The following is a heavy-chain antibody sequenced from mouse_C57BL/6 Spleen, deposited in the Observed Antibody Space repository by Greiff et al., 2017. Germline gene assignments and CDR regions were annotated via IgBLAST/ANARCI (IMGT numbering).Heavy chain of an antibody. V-gene: IGHV3-1*01. J-gene: IGHJ4*01. Sequence: EVQLQESGPGMVKPSQSLSLTCTVTGYSITSGYDWHWIRHFPGNKLEWMGYISYSGSTNYNPSLKSRISITHDTSKNHFFLKLNSVTTEDTATYYCARAGYDYDGGAMDYWGQGTSVTVSS. D-gene: IGHD2-4*01. CDR2: ISYSGST. CDR3: ARAGYDYDGGAMDY. CDR1: GYSITSGYD.